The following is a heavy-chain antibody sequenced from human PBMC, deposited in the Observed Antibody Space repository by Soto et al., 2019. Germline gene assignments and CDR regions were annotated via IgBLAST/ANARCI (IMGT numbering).Heavy chain of an antibody. Sequence: EIQLVESGGGLVKPGGSLRLSCSASGFTFNTYSMTWVRQAPGKGLQWVSSISRSHTYIDYADSVRGRFTISRDNAHNAHYLQMDSLIAEDTAFYYWARDSITSVGVAHHQSFDIWGHGTEVTVSS. V-gene: IGHV3-21*02. D-gene: IGHD3-3*01. CDR2: ISRSHTYI. J-gene: IGHJ3*02. CDR1: GFTFNTYS. CDR3: ARDSITSVGVAHHQSFDI.